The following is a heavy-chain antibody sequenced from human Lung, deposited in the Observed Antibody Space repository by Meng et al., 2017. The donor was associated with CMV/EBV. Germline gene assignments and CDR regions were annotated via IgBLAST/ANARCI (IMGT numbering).Heavy chain of an antibody. D-gene: IGHD6-6*01. Sequence: SGDSGSSNSAAWNGIRQSPSRGLEWLGRTYYRSKWYNDYAVSVKSRITINPDTSKNQFSLQLNSVTPEDTAVYYCARVYSSSSPWFDPWGQGTLVTVSS. CDR1: GDSGSSNSAA. J-gene: IGHJ5*02. V-gene: IGHV6-1*01. CDR2: TYYRSKWYN. CDR3: ARVYSSSSPWFDP.